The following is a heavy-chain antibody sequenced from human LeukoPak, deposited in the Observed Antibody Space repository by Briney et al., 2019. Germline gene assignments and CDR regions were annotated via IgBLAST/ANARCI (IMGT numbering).Heavy chain of an antibody. Sequence: PGGSLRLSCAASGFTFSSYSMNWVRQAPGKGLEWVSYISSSSSTTYYADSVKGRFTISRDNAKNSLYLQMNSLRAEDTAVYYCAGYGDYGGFDYWGQGTLVTVS. CDR2: ISSSSSTT. CDR1: GFTFSSYS. CDR3: AGYGDYGGFDY. D-gene: IGHD4-17*01. V-gene: IGHV3-48*04. J-gene: IGHJ4*02.